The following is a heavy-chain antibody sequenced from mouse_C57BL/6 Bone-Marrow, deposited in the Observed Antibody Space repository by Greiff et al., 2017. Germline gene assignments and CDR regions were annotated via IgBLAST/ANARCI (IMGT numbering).Heavy chain of an antibody. CDR3: AREGGSSFFAY. CDR1: GYSITSGYD. V-gene: IGHV3-1*01. Sequence: EVHLVESGPGMVKPSQSLSLTCTVTGYSITSGYDWHWIRHFPGNKLEWMGYISYSGSTNYNPSLKSRISITHDTSKNHFFLKLNSVTTEDTATYYCAREGGSSFFAYWGQGTLVTVSA. CDR2: ISYSGST. J-gene: IGHJ3*01. D-gene: IGHD1-1*01.